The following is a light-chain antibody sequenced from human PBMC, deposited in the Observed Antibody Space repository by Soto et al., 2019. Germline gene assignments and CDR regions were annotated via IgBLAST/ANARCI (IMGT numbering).Light chain of an antibody. V-gene: IGLV7-46*01. CDR2: HTS. J-gene: IGLJ2*01. CDR3: LLFYSGPGV. CDR1: TGAVTSGYY. Sequence: QAVVTQEPSLTVSPGETVTLTCGSSTGAVTSGYYSYWFQQKPGQAPRTLIYHTSNKHSWTPARFSGSLFGGKAALTLSGAQPEDEAEYYCLLFYSGPGVFGGGTQLTVL.